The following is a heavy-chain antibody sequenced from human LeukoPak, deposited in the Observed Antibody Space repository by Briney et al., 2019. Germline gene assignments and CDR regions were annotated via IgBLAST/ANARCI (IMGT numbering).Heavy chain of an antibody. J-gene: IGHJ4*02. CDR3: ASAGKASIAAAGTPY. CDR2: IYHSGST. D-gene: IGHD6-13*01. CDR1: GYSISSGYY. Sequence: SETLSLTCTVSGYSISSGYYWGWIRQPPGKGLEWIGSIYHSGSTYYNPSLKSRVTISVDTSKNQFSPKLSSVTAADTAVYYCASAGKASIAAAGTPYWGQGTLVTVSS. V-gene: IGHV4-38-2*02.